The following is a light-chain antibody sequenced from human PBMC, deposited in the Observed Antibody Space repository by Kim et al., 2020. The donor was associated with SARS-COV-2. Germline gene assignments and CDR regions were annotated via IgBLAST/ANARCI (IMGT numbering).Light chain of an antibody. CDR2: YSN. J-gene: IGLJ2*01. Sequence: APGKTAKIALGAHNIGFKSVHWYQQRPGQAPVPVIYYSNDRPSGIPERFSGSNSGNTATLTISRVEVGDEADYYCQVWDNSRDVVVFGGGTQLTVL. CDR3: QVWDNSRDVVV. CDR1: NIGFKS. V-gene: IGLV3-21*04.